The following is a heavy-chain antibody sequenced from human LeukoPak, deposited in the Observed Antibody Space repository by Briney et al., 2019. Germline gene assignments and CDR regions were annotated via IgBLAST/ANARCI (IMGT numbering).Heavy chain of an antibody. Sequence: GGSLRLSCAASGFTFSTYCMHWVRQAPGKGPMWVSRICPDGTVTNYADSVRARFIISRDNARNTVYLQMNSLRVEDTAVYYCVRDFRSADYWGQGTLVTVSS. CDR2: ICPDGTVT. CDR1: GFTFSTYC. V-gene: IGHV3-74*01. J-gene: IGHJ4*02. CDR3: VRDFRSADY.